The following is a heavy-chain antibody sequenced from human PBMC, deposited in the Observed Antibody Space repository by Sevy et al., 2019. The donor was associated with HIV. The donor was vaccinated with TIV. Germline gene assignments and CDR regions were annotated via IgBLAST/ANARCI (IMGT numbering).Heavy chain of an antibody. J-gene: IGHJ3*02. CDR3: ARDALSDYYAAKAFDI. Sequence: GGSLRLSCAASGFAFSTYAVHWVRQAPGKGLEWVAIVASDGSNKNYADSVKGRFTISRDNSKNTLHLQMNSLRAEDTAVYYCARDALSDYYAAKAFDIWGRGTMVTVSS. D-gene: IGHD3-10*01. CDR1: GFAFSTYA. V-gene: IGHV3-30*04. CDR2: VASDGSNK.